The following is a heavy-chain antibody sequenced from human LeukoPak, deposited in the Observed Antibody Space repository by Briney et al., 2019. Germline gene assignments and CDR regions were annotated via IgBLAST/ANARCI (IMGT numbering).Heavy chain of an antibody. Sequence: GGSLRLSCAASGFSFSSYGMHWVRQAPGKGLEWVAFIRYDGSNKYYADSVKGRFTIFRDNSKNTLYLQMNSLRAEDTAVYYCAKELGGSEDDAFDIWGQGTMVTVSS. V-gene: IGHV3-30*02. D-gene: IGHD2-15*01. CDR1: GFSFSSYG. CDR2: IRYDGSNK. CDR3: AKELGGSEDDAFDI. J-gene: IGHJ3*02.